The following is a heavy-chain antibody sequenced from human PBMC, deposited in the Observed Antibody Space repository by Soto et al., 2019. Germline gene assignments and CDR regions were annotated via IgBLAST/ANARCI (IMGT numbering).Heavy chain of an antibody. J-gene: IGHJ6*03. CDR2: ISSSSSYL. D-gene: IGHD2-21*01. CDR1: GFTFSSYS. CDR3: ARDEPLFRDHDYYYYYYMDV. Sequence: EVQLVESGGGLVKPGGSLRLSCAASGFTFSSYSMNWVRQAPGTGLEWVSSISSSSSYLYYADSVKGRFTISRDNAKNSLSLQMTSRIAEDTAVYYCARDEPLFRDHDYYYYYYMDVWGKVTTVTVAS. V-gene: IGHV3-21*01.